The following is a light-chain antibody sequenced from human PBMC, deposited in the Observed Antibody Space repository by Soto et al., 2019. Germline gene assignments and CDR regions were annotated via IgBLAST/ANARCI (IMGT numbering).Light chain of an antibody. CDR2: DAS. V-gene: IGKV3-20*01. Sequence: EIVFTQSPGTLSLSPGERATLSCRASQSVRTYLAWYQVKPGQAPRLLIYDASFRATGIPARFSGRGSGTDFTLTISRLEPEDFAVYYCQQFSSYPLTFGGGTKVDNK. CDR3: QQFSSYPLT. J-gene: IGKJ4*01. CDR1: QSVRTY.